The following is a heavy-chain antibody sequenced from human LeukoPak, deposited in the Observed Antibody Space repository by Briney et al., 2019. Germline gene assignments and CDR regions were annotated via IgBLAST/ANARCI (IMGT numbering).Heavy chain of an antibody. V-gene: IGHV4-59*08. CDR3: ARLPEPGIAAAGAFDY. Sequence: SETLSLTCTVSGGSISTYYWSWIRQPPGKGLEWIGYIYYTGSTNYNPSLKSRVTISVDTSKNQLFLRLTSVTAADTAVYYCARLPEPGIAAAGAFDYWGQGTLVTVSS. J-gene: IGHJ4*02. D-gene: IGHD6-13*01. CDR2: IYYTGST. CDR1: GGSISTYY.